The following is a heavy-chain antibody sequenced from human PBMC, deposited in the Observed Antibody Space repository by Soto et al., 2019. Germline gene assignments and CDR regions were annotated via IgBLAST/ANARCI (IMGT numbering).Heavy chain of an antibody. V-gene: IGHV3-64D*06. J-gene: IGHJ4*01. Sequence: PGGCLELSSAASGFTVRLYAMHWVRQAPGKGLEYVSAINYNGGNTYYADSVKGRSTISRDNSKNTLYLQMSSLRPEDAAVYYCVTWEGVEARNFDYWGQGTLVTVSS. CDR3: VTWEGVEARNFDY. D-gene: IGHD2-15*01. CDR1: GFTVRLYA. CDR2: INYNGGNT.